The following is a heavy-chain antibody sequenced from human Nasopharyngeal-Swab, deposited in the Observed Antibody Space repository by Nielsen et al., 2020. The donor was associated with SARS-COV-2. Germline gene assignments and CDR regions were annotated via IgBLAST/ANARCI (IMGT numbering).Heavy chain of an antibody. J-gene: IGHJ6*03. CDR3: ARVRVAARRGEDYYYMDV. Sequence: SVKVSCKASGGTFSSYAISWVRQAPGQGLEWMGGIIPIFGTANYAQKFQGRVTITADESTSTAYMELSSLRSEDMAVYYCARVRVAARRGEDYYYMDVWGKGTTVTVSS. CDR1: GGTFSSYA. V-gene: IGHV1-69*13. CDR2: IIPIFGTA. D-gene: IGHD6-6*01.